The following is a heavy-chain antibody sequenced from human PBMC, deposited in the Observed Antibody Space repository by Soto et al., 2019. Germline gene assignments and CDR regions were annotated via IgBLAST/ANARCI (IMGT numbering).Heavy chain of an antibody. V-gene: IGHV1-2*02. CDR1: GYTFTDYY. J-gene: IGHJ5*02. D-gene: IGHD3-16*01. Sequence: QVQLVQSGAEVKKPGASVYVSCKASGYTFTDYYVHWVRQAPGQGLVWMGWINPNVGGTNYARKFQGRVTMTRDPSISTVYMKLTRLSPDDTAIYYCARGGREVPRIPYDTWGQGTRVTVSS. CDR2: INPNVGGT. CDR3: ARGGREVPRIPYDT.